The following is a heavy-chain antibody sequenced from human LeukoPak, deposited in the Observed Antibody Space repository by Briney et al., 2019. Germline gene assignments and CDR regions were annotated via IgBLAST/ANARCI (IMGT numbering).Heavy chain of an antibody. Sequence: SETLSLTCTVSGGSISSSSYYWGWIRQPPGKGLEWIGSIYYSGSTYYNPSLKSRVTISLDKSKNQVSLKLNSVTAADTAVYYCARALGAFDIWGQGSMVTVSS. CDR2: IYYSGST. V-gene: IGHV4-39*07. CDR3: ARALGAFDI. J-gene: IGHJ3*02. CDR1: GGSISSSSYY.